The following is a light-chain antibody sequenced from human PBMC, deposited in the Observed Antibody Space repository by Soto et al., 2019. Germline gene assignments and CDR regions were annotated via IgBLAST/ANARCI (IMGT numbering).Light chain of an antibody. CDR2: AAS. V-gene: IGKV1-8*01. CDR1: QRISTY. J-gene: IGKJ1*01. CDR3: QKYYTYPRA. Sequence: AIRMTQSPSSLSASTGDRVTITCRASQRISTYLAWYQQKRGEAPKLLIYAASTLQSGVPSRFSGRGSGTDFTLTISGLHSEDLATYYCQKYYTYPRAFGQGTKVEIK.